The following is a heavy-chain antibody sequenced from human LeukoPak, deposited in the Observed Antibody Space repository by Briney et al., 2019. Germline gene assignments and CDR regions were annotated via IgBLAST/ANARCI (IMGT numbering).Heavy chain of an antibody. Sequence: GGSLRLSCAASGFTFSSYAMSWVRQAPGKGLEWVSAISGSGGSTYYADSVKGRFTISRDNSKNTLYLQMNSLRAEDTAVYYCAKEPADYNDSSSYYYSWGQGTLVTVSS. J-gene: IGHJ4*02. CDR2: ISGSGGST. CDR3: AKEPADYNDSSSYYYS. CDR1: GFTFSSYA. D-gene: IGHD3-22*01. V-gene: IGHV3-23*01.